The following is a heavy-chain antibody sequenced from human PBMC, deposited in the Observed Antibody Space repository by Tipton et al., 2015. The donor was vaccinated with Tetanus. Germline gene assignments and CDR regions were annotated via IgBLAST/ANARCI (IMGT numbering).Heavy chain of an antibody. Sequence: GLVKPSGTLSLTCDVSGGPVSSSNWWSWVRQAPGKGLEWIGEIYYSGTTNYNPSLRGRVTMSVDTRKNQFSLNLTSVSVADTATYYCARGTFYAFDFWGQGVQVTVSS. J-gene: IGHJ4*02. CDR1: GGPVSSSNW. D-gene: IGHD2/OR15-2a*01. V-gene: IGHV4-4*02. CDR3: ARGTFYAFDF. CDR2: IYYSGTT.